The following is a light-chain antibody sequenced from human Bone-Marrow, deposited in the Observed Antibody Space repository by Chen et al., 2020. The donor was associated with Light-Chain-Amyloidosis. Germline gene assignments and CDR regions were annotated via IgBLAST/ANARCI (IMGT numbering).Light chain of an antibody. V-gene: IGLV1-40*01. CDR3: QSYDSSLSGV. Sequence: QSVLTQPPSVSGAPGQRVTISSPGSSSNIGAGYDVHWYQQLPGTAPKLLIYGNSNRPSGVPDRFSGSKSGTSASLAITGLQAEDEADYYCQSYDSSLSGVFGGGTKLTVL. CDR1: SSNIGAGYD. CDR2: GNS. J-gene: IGLJ3*02.